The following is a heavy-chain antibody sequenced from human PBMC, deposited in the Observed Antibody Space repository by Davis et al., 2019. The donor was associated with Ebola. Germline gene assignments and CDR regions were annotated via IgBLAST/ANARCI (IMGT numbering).Heavy chain of an antibody. CDR3: ARDRGDYGMDV. Sequence: PSETLSLTCTVSGGSISSGGYYWSWIRQPPGKGLEWIGEINHSGSTNYNPSLKSRVTISVDTSKNQFSLKLSSVTAADTAVYYCARDRGDYGMDVWGQGTTVTVSS. J-gene: IGHJ6*02. V-gene: IGHV4-39*07. CDR2: INHSGST. CDR1: GGSISSGGYY.